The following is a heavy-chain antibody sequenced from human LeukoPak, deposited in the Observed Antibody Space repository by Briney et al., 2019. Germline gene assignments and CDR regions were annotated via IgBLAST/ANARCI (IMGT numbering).Heavy chain of an antibody. D-gene: IGHD5-12*01. CDR1: GFTVSSSY. Sequence: GGSLRLSCAASGFTVSSSYMSWVRQAPGKGLEWVSVIYSGGSTYYADSVKGRFTISRDNSKNTLYLQMNSLRAEDTAVYYCARDIYSGYDLTRGFDYWGQGALVTVSS. V-gene: IGHV3-53*01. J-gene: IGHJ4*02. CDR3: ARDIYSGYDLTRGFDY. CDR2: IYSGGST.